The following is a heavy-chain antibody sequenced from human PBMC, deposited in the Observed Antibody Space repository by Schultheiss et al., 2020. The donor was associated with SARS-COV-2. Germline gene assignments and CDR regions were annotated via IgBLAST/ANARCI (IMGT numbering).Heavy chain of an antibody. V-gene: IGHV4-61*02. D-gene: IGHD3-10*01. CDR2: IDTSGST. CDR1: GGSISSGSYY. Sequence: SQTLSLTCTVSGGSISSGSYYWTWIRQPAGKGLEWIGRIDTSGSTNYNPSLESRVTMSIDTSNNQFSLKLTSVTAADTAVYYCARGFGAGPFDIWGQGTTVTVSS. CDR3: ARGFGAGPFDI. J-gene: IGHJ3*02.